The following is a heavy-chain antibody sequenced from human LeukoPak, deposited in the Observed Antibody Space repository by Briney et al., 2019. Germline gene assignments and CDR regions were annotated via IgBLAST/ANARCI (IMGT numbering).Heavy chain of an antibody. D-gene: IGHD2-15*01. Sequence: GGSLRLSCAASGFTFSSYSMNWVRQAPGKGLEWVSSIGAISSYVYYSDSVKGRFTISRDDSKNSLYLQMNSLRAEDTAVYYCAKTFCSGGSCYEALFDSWGKGTLVTVSS. J-gene: IGHJ4*02. CDR1: GFTFSSYS. CDR2: IGAISSYV. CDR3: AKTFCSGGSCYEALFDS. V-gene: IGHV3-21*01.